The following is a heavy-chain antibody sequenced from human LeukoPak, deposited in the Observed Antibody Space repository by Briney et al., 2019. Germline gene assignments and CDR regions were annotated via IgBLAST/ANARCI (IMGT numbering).Heavy chain of an antibody. D-gene: IGHD3-10*02. CDR2: IYYSGST. Sequence: SGTLSLTCTVSGGSISSYSWSWIRQPPGKGLEWIGYIYYSGSTNYNPSLKSRVTISVDTSKNQFSLKLSSVTAADTAVYYCARSDTYYVKPFDYWGQGTLVTDSS. J-gene: IGHJ4*02. V-gene: IGHV4-59*01. CDR3: ARSDTYYVKPFDY. CDR1: GGSISSYS.